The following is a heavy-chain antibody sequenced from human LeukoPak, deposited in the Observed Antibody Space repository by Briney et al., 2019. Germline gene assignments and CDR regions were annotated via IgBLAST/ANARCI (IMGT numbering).Heavy chain of an antibody. J-gene: IGHJ4*02. V-gene: IGHV3-48*04. D-gene: IGHD5-18*01. Sequence: PGGSLRLSCVGSTDTFSSYSMNWFRQAPGKGLEWLSYINTNGEGVYYADSVKGRFAISRDNAKNSLFLQMNSLIAEDTAVYYCARWAGVTDQWGQGTLVTVSS. CDR3: ARWAGVTDQ. CDR2: INTNGEGV. CDR1: TDTFSSYS.